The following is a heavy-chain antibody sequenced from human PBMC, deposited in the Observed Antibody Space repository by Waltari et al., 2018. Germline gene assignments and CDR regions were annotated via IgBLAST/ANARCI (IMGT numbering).Heavy chain of an antibody. V-gene: IGHV4-59*01. Sequence: QVQLQESGPGLVKPSETLSLTCTVSGGSISSYYWSWIRQPPGKGLEWIGYIYYSGSTNYNPSLKSRVTISVDTSKNQFSLKLSSVTAADTAVYYCARVVRGLTAFDYWGQGTLVTVSS. CDR1: GGSISSYY. CDR2: IYYSGST. J-gene: IGHJ4*02. CDR3: ARVVRGLTAFDY. D-gene: IGHD3-10*01.